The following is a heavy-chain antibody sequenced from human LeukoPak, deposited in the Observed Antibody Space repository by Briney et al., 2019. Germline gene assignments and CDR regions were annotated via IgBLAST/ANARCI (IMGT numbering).Heavy chain of an antibody. J-gene: IGHJ4*02. CDR2: IYNGGNT. CDR1: GVSINTYY. Sequence: LETLSLTCTVSGVSINTYYASWIRQAPGKGLEFIGFIYNGGNTNYNPSLKSRATISVDTSNNQFSLRLTSVTAADTAMYYCAAGPWELDFWGQGTLVTVSS. D-gene: IGHD1-26*01. V-gene: IGHV4-4*09. CDR3: AAGPWELDF.